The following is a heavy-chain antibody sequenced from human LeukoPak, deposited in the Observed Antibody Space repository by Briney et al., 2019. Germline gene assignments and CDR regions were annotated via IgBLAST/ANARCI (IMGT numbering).Heavy chain of an antibody. Sequence: PSETLSLTCTVSGGSISSYYWSWIRQPPGKGLEWIGYIYYSGSTNYNPSLKSRVTISVDTSKNQFSLKLSSVTAADTAVYYCARAWNWNSFDYWGQGTLVTVSS. CDR1: GGSISSYY. D-gene: IGHD1-1*01. CDR2: IYYSGST. CDR3: ARAWNWNSFDY. V-gene: IGHV4-59*01. J-gene: IGHJ4*02.